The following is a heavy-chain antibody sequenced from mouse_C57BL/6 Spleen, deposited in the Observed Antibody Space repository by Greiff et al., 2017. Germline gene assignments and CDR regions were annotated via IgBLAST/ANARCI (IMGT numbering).Heavy chain of an antibody. CDR2: IDPENGDT. CDR3: TRGYYVSGYDWYFDV. CDR1: GFNIKDDY. V-gene: IGHV14-4*01. D-gene: IGHD1-1*01. J-gene: IGHJ1*03. Sequence: VHVKQSGAELVRPGASVKLSCTASGFNIKDDYMHWVKQRPEQGLEWIGWIDPENGDTEYASKFQGKATITADTSSNTAYLQLSSLTSEDTAVYYCTRGYYVSGYDWYFDVWGTGTTVTVSS.